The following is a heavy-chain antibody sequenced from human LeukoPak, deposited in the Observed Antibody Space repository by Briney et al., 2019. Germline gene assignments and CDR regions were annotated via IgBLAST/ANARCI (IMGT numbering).Heavy chain of an antibody. D-gene: IGHD1-14*01. CDR2: ISHNGESR. J-gene: IGHJ4*02. V-gene: IGHV3-23*01. Sequence: GGSLRLYCGVCGFTFSSFDMSWIRQAPGKGGEWVSGISHNGESREYADSVKGRATISTDNSKNTLYLQMNRLRADDTALYYCAKDLATNRFSAYDYWGQGTLVTVSS. CDR1: GFTFSSFD. CDR3: AKDLATNRFSAYDY.